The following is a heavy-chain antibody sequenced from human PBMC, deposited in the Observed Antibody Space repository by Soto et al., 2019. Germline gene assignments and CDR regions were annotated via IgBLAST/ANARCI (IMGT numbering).Heavy chain of an antibody. J-gene: IGHJ3*02. D-gene: IGHD2-15*01. CDR2: ISSSSSTI. CDR3: ARQYCSGGSQPLLCDAFDI. CDR1: GFTFSSYS. Sequence: EVQLVESGGGLVQPGGSLRLSCAASGFTFSSYSMNWVRQAPGKGLEWVSYISSSSSTIYYADSVKGRFTISRDNAKNSLYLQMNSLRAEDTAVYYCARQYCSGGSQPLLCDAFDIWGQGTMVTVSS. V-gene: IGHV3-48*01.